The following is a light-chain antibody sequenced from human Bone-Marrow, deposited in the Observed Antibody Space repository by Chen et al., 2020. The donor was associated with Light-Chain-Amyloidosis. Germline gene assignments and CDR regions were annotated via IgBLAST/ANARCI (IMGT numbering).Light chain of an antibody. J-gene: IGKJ3*01. CDR2: ASS. CDR1: QSVGRL. Sequence: DIQMTQSPSSLPASVGDRVTITCRATQSVGRLLNWYQKKPGRGPTLLIYASSSLHSGVPSRFSGSGSETEFTLSIRSLQPEDFAIYYCQQTYGLPMTFGPGTTVEI. CDR3: QQTYGLPMT. V-gene: IGKV1-39*01.